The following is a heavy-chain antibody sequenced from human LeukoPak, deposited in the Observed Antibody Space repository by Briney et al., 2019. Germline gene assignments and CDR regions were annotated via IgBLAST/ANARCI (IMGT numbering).Heavy chain of an antibody. Sequence: GGSLRLSCAASGFTFSSYAMSWVRQAPGKGLEWVSAISGSGGSTYYADSVKGRFTISRDNSKNTLYLQMNSLRAEDTAVYYCAENRAPRWEWLVGLVDYWGQGTLVTVSS. CDR1: GFTFSSYA. CDR2: ISGSGGST. J-gene: IGHJ4*02. D-gene: IGHD6-19*01. CDR3: AENRAPRWEWLVGLVDY. V-gene: IGHV3-23*01.